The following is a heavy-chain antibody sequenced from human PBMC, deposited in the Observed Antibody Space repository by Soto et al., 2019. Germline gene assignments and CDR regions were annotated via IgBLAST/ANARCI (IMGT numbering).Heavy chain of an antibody. CDR2: IYYSGST. D-gene: IGHD3-10*02. V-gene: IGHV4-59*01. Sequence: QVQLQESGPGLVKPSETLSLTCTVSGGSISSYYWSWIRQPPGKGLEWIGYIYYSGSTNYNPSLKSRVTISVDTSKNQFSLKLSSETAADTAVYYCARTLFGWGIWFDPWGQGTLVTVSS. CDR3: ARTLFGWGIWFDP. J-gene: IGHJ5*02. CDR1: GGSISSYY.